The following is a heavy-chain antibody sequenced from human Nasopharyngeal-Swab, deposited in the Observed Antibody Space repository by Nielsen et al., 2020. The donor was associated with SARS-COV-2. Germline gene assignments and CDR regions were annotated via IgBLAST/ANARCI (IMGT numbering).Heavy chain of an antibody. V-gene: IGHV1-69*01. CDR2: IIPIFGTA. CDR3: ARAAKGYCSSTSCYSIPEYYYYMDV. D-gene: IGHD2-2*01. J-gene: IGHJ6*03. Sequence: WVRQAPGQGLEWMGGIIPIFGTANYAQKFQGRVTITADESTSTAYMELSSLRSEDTAVYYCARAAKGYCSSTSCYSIPEYYYYMDVWGKGTTVTVSS.